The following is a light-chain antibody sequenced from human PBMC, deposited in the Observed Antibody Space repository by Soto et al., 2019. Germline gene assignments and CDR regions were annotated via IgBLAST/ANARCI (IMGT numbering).Light chain of an antibody. V-gene: IGKV3-15*01. Sequence: EIVLTQSPATLSLSPGERATLSCRASQSVSSSVAWYQQKPGQAPRLLIFGASTRATGVPARFSGSGSETEFTLTISSLQSEDFAVYYCQQYDNWPPWTFGQGTKVDI. CDR3: QQYDNWPPWT. CDR2: GAS. J-gene: IGKJ1*01. CDR1: QSVSSS.